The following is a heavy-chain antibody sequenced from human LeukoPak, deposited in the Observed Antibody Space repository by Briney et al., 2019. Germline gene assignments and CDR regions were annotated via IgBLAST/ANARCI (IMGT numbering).Heavy chain of an antibody. CDR3: AREVVRGVLYYFDY. V-gene: IGHV4-59*01. CDR1: GGSISSYY. Sequence: PSETLSLTCTVSGGSISSYYWSWIRQPPGKGREWIGYIYYSGSTNYNPSLKSRVTISVDTSKNQFSLKLSSVTAADTAVYYCAREVVRGVLYYFDYWGQGTLVTVSS. CDR2: IYYSGST. D-gene: IGHD3-10*01. J-gene: IGHJ4*02.